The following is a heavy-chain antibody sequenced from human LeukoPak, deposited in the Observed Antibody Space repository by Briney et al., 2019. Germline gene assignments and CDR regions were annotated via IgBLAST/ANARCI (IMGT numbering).Heavy chain of an antibody. CDR1: GFTFSSYA. J-gene: IGHJ4*02. D-gene: IGHD3-22*01. CDR3: AKDSSGYYPTLSDN. Sequence: GGSLRLSCAASGFTFSSYAMSWVRQAPGKGLEWVAAITGSGGTTYYGDSVKGRFTISRDNSKNTLYLQMNSLRAENTAVYYCAKDSSGYYPTLSDNWGQGTLVIVSS. CDR2: ITGSGGTT. V-gene: IGHV3-23*01.